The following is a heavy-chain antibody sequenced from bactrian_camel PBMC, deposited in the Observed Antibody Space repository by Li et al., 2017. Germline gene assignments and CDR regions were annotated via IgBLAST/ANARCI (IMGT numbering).Heavy chain of an antibody. V-gene: IGHV3S1*01. D-gene: IGHD6*01. J-gene: IGHJ4*01. Sequence: HVQLVESGGGSVQPGGSLRLSCEVSGDMSSRYCMGWFRQGSGKEREGVAAIAPATGSTYYDDSVKGRFTVSHVNANNTLHLQMNSLKPEDTAVYYCAADLGWCGSAPLQRQFRNWGQGTQVTVS. CDR1: GDMSSRYC. CDR3: AADLGWCGSAPLQRQFRN. CDR2: IAPATGST.